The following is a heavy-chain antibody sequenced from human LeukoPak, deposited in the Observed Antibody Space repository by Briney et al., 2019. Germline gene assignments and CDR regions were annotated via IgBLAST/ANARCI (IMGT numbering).Heavy chain of an antibody. V-gene: IGHV3-23*01. Sequence: GGSLRLSCAASGFTFSSYAMSGVRQAPGKGLEWVSAISCSGGSTYYADSVKGRFTISRDNSKNTLYLQMNSLRAEDTAVYYCAKDFRRRYCSGGSCYFAEYFQHWGQGTLVTVSS. J-gene: IGHJ1*01. D-gene: IGHD2-15*01. CDR3: AKDFRRRYCSGGSCYFAEYFQH. CDR2: ISCSGGST. CDR1: GFTFSSYA.